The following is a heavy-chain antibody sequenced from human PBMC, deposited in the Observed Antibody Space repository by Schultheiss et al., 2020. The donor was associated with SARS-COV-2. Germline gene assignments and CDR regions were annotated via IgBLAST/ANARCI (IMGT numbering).Heavy chain of an antibody. CDR3: ARYGDHDAFDI. Sequence: GGSLRLSCAASGFTFSDYYMSWIRQAPGKGLEWVSYISSSSSYTNYADSVKGRFTISRDNSKNTLYLQMNSLRPEDTAVYYCARYGDHDAFDIWGQGTMVTVSS. CDR1: GFTFSDYY. CDR2: ISSSSSYT. V-gene: IGHV3-11*06. J-gene: IGHJ3*02. D-gene: IGHD3-10*01.